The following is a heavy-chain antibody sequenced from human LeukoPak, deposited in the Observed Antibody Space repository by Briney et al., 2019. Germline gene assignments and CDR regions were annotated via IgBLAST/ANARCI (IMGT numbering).Heavy chain of an antibody. CDR1: GFTFSTYW. J-gene: IGHJ1*01. CDR3: ARAPSEIGGYYPEYFRH. V-gene: IGHV3-74*03. CDR2: IKSDGST. Sequence: GGSLRLSCAASGFTFSTYWMHWVRQAPGKGLVWVSRIKSDGSTTYAESVKGRFTISRDNAKKTVSLQMNSLRPEDTGVYYCARAPSEIGGYYPEYFRHWGQGTLVTVSS. D-gene: IGHD3-22*01.